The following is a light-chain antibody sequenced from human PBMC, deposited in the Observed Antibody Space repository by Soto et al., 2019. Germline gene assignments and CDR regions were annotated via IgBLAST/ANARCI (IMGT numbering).Light chain of an antibody. CDR2: AAS. Sequence: DFQMTQSPSSLSASVGDRVTITCRARQGIGNRLACYQQKPGKVPKLLISAASTLESGAPFRVSGRGFGTDVTLTISSLQTEDFATYYCQNYNSAPPAGAFGGGTRVEIK. CDR3: QNYNSAPPAGA. CDR1: QGIGNR. J-gene: IGKJ4*01. V-gene: IGKV1-27*01.